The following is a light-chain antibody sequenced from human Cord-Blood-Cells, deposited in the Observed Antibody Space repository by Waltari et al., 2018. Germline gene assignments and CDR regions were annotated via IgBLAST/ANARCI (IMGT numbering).Light chain of an antibody. J-gene: IGLJ3*02. V-gene: IGLV2-23*02. Sequence: QSALTQPASVSGSPGQSITLPCTGTSSDVGCYNLVSWYQQHPGKAPKLMIYEVSKRPSGVSNRFSGSKSGNTASLTISGLQAEDEADYYCCSYAGSSWVFGGGTKLTVL. CDR3: CSYAGSSWV. CDR2: EVS. CDR1: SSDVGCYNL.